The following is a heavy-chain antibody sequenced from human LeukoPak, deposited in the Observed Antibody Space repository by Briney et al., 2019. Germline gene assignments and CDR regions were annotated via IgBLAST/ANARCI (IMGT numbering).Heavy chain of an antibody. CDR2: IYYSGST. CDR1: GGSISSGGHY. V-gene: IGHV4-31*03. Sequence: SQTLSLTCTVSGGSISSGGHYWSWIRQLPGKGLEWIGYIYYSGSTYYNPSLKSRVTISVDTSKNQFSLKLSSVTAADTAVYYCARRAGTDWYFDLWGRGTLVTVSS. J-gene: IGHJ2*01. D-gene: IGHD6-13*01. CDR3: ARRAGTDWYFDL.